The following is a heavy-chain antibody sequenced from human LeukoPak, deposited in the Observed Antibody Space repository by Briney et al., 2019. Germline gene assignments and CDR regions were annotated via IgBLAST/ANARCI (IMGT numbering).Heavy chain of an antibody. Sequence: GGSLRLSCAASGFTLSSYAMIWVRQAPGKGLEWVSGISAVGGNTYYADSVKGRFTISRDNAKNSLYLQMNSLRAEDTAVYYCARDLSYCSGGSCYSDYFDYWGQGTLVTVSS. D-gene: IGHD2-15*01. CDR1: GFTLSSYA. CDR2: ISAVGGNT. CDR3: ARDLSYCSGGSCYSDYFDY. V-gene: IGHV3-23*01. J-gene: IGHJ4*02.